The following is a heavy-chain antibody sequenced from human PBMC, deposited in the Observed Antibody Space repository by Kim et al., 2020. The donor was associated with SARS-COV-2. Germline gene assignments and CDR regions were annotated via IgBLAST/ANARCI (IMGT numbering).Heavy chain of an antibody. CDR3: ARHSSDGDYAHEYFQH. V-gene: IGHV3-53*01. CDR1: GFTVSSNY. D-gene: IGHD4-17*01. CDR2: IYSGGST. Sequence: GGSLRLSCAASGFTVSSNYMSWVRQAPGKGLEWVSVIYSGGSTYYADSVKGRFTISRDNSKNTLYLQMNSLRAEDTAVYYCARHSSDGDYAHEYFQHWGQGTLVTVSS. J-gene: IGHJ1*01.